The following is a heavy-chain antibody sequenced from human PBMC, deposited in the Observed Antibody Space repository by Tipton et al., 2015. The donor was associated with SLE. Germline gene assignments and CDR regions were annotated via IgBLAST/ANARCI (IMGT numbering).Heavy chain of an antibody. J-gene: IGHJ3*02. V-gene: IGHV4-59*08. CDR3: ARQTPGSGRAFDI. CDR1: GGSISSHY. CDR2: IYYSGST. D-gene: IGHD3-10*01. Sequence: TLSLTCTVSGGSISSHYWSWIRQPPGKGLEWIGYIYYSGSTNYNPSLKSRVTISVDTSKNQFSLKLSSVTAADTAVYYCARQTPGSGRAFDIWGQGTMVTVSS.